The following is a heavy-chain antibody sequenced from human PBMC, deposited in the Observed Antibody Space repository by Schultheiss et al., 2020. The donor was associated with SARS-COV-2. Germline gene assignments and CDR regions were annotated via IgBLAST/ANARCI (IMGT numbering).Heavy chain of an antibody. D-gene: IGHD5-18*01. CDR2: IYYSGST. CDR1: GGSISSGGYY. CDR3: ARRRGYTYGHWEGNWFDP. V-gene: IGHV4-61*08. Sequence: SETLSLTCTVSGGSISSGGYYWSWIRQPPGKGLEWIGYIYYSGSTNYNPSLKSRVTISVDTSKNQFSLKLSSVTAADTAVYYCARRRGYTYGHWEGNWFDPWGQGTLVTVSS. J-gene: IGHJ5*02.